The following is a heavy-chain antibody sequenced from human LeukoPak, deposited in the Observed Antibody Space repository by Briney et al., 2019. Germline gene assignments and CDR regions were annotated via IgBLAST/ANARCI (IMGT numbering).Heavy chain of an antibody. Sequence: ASVKVSCKASGYTFTGFYMHWVRQAPGQGLEWLGWINPNSGDTKYAQKFQGRVTMTRDTSISTAYMDLSGLRSDDTAVYYCARGFLSDHTALDPFDIWGQGTMVTVSS. CDR1: GYTFTGFY. CDR3: ARGFLSDHTALDPFDI. J-gene: IGHJ3*02. V-gene: IGHV1-2*02. CDR2: INPNSGDT. D-gene: IGHD3-3*01.